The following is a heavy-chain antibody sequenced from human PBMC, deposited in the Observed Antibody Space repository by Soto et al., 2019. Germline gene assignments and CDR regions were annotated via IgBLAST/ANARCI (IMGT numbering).Heavy chain of an antibody. CDR2: IYWDDDK. CDR3: AHAGDYDLLTFDH. Sequence: QITLRESGPTLVRRAQTLTLTCGFSGFSLSSYGMGVAWIRQPPGKALEGLALIYWDDDKRYSPSLKDRLAISKDTSSNQVVLTITNMDPGDTATYFCAHAGDYDLLTFDHWGPGTLVTVSS. CDR1: GFSLSSYGMG. D-gene: IGHD4-17*01. J-gene: IGHJ4*02. V-gene: IGHV2-5*02.